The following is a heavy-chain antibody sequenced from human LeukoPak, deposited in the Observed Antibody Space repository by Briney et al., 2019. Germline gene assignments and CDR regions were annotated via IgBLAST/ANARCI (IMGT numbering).Heavy chain of an antibody. D-gene: IGHD3-3*01. CDR3: ARGSEGMIFGVVIISSWFDP. Sequence: PSETLSLTCTVSGYSISSGYYWGWIRQPPGKGLEWIGSIYHSGSTYYNPSLKSRVTMSVDTSKNQFSLKLSSVAAADTAVYYCARGSEGMIFGVVIISSWFDPWGQGTLVTVSS. V-gene: IGHV4-38-2*02. CDR1: GYSISSGYY. J-gene: IGHJ5*02. CDR2: IYHSGST.